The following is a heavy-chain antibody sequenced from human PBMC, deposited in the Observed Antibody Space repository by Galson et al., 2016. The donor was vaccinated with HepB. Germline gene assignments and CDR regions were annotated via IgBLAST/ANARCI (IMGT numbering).Heavy chain of an antibody. J-gene: IGHJ4*02. CDR1: GFSLQISTEG. CDR3: ARIRHSAGRDAFDY. V-gene: IGHV2-26*01. CDR2: IFSNDET. D-gene: IGHD6-13*01. Sequence: PALVKPTQTLTVTCTVSGFSLQISTEGVSWIRQPPGKALEWLAHIFSNDETSFKSSLKKRLSISKDTSKNQVVLAMTNMGPEDTATYFCARIRHSAGRDAFDYWGQGILVTVSS.